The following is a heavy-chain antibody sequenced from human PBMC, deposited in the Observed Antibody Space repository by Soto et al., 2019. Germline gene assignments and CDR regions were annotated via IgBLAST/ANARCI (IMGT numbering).Heavy chain of an antibody. Sequence: GGSLRLSCAASGFTVSSNYISWVRQAPGKGLEWVSAIIGTNSKTYYADSVKGRFTISRDNSKNTVYLQMSSLRADDTAVYYCAKDARPDGYWDFDYWGQGTLVTVSS. CDR3: AKDARPDGYWDFDY. J-gene: IGHJ4*02. V-gene: IGHV3-53*01. CDR2: IGTNSKT. CDR1: GFTVSSNY. D-gene: IGHD5-12*01.